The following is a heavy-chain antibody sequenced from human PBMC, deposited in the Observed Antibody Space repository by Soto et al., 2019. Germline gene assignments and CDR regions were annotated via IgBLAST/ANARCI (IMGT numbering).Heavy chain of an antibody. CDR1: GGSFSAYY. CDR3: ARSLAQSRGWHY. V-gene: IGHV4-34*01. Sequence: QVQLQQWGAGLLKPSETLSLTCAVYGGSFSAYYWSWIRQPPGKGLEGIGEIYHGGSANYNPSLKSRVTTSLDPSKNQFSLKLNSVTAADTAVYYCARSLAQSRGWHYWGQGTLVTVSS. D-gene: IGHD6-19*01. J-gene: IGHJ4*02. CDR2: IYHGGSA.